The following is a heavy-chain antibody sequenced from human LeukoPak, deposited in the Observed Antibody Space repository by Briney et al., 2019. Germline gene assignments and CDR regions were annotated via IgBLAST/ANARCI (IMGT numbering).Heavy chain of an antibody. J-gene: IGHJ5*02. CDR1: GFTFSSSW. D-gene: IGHD2/OR15-2a*01. CDR3: TRGRISCNAVRCHRGWFGP. V-gene: IGHV3-74*01. CDR2: ISPDGSYT. Sequence: GGSLRLSCAASGFTFSSSWMHWVRQVPGKGLVWVSHISPDGSYTDYADSVKGRFIISRDNAKNSLYLQMDSLRAEDAAVYYCTRGRISCNAVRCHRGWFGPWGQGTLVTVSS.